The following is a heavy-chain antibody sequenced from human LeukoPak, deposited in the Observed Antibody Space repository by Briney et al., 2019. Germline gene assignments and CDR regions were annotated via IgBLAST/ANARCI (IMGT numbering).Heavy chain of an antibody. V-gene: IGHV3-11*01. CDR2: ITNTATTI. CDR1: GFTFSDYD. J-gene: IGHJ4*02. Sequence: GGSLRLSCAASGFTFSDYDMSWIRQAPGKGLEWLSFITNTATTIYYADSVKGRFTISRDNAENSLYLQMNSLRAEDTAVYYCARLFYGSGSYYIDYWGQGTLVTVSS. D-gene: IGHD3-10*01. CDR3: ARLFYGSGSYYIDY.